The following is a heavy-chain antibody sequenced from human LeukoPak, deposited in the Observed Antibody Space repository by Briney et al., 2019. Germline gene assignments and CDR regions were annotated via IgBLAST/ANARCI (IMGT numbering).Heavy chain of an antibody. J-gene: IGHJ4*02. Sequence: PGGSLRLSCAASGFIFSSYAMSWVRQAPGKGLEWVSAISGSGGSTYYADSVKGRFTISRDNSKNTLYLQMNSLRAEDTAVYYCANAGGSSIAARRAIDYWGQGTLVTVSS. V-gene: IGHV3-23*01. CDR2: ISGSGGST. CDR1: GFIFSSYA. D-gene: IGHD6-6*01. CDR3: ANAGGSSIAARRAIDY.